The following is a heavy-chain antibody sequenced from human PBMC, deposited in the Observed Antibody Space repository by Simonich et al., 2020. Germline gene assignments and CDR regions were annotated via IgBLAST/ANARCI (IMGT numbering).Heavy chain of an antibody. D-gene: IGHD5-18*01. CDR2: IYHSGST. J-gene: IGHJ4*02. V-gene: IGHV4-39*07. Sequence: SCPCTVSGGSISSSSYYWGWIRQPPGKGLEWIGEIYHSGSTNYNPSLKSRVTISVDKSKNQFSLKLSSVTAADTAVYYCARVPFTAMVLFDYWGQGTLVTVSS. CDR1: GGSISSSSYY. CDR3: ARVPFTAMVLFDY.